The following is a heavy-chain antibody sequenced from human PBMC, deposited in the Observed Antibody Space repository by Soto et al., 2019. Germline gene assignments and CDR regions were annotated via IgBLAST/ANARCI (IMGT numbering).Heavy chain of an antibody. J-gene: IGHJ4*02. CDR2: INSDGSST. V-gene: IGHV3-74*01. Sequence: GSLRLSCAASGFTFSSYWMHWVRQAPGKGLVWVSRINSDGSSTSYADSVKGRFTISRDNAKNTLYLQMNSLRAEDTAVYYCARDAYYYDSSGYSGNDYWGQGTLVTVSS. D-gene: IGHD3-22*01. CDR3: ARDAYYYDSSGYSGNDY. CDR1: GFTFSSYW.